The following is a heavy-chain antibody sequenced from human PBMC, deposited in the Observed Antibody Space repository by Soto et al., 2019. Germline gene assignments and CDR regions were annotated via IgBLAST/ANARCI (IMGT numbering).Heavy chain of an antibody. J-gene: IGHJ6*02. Sequence: GASVKVSCKASGYTFTGYYMHWVRQAPGQGLEWMGWINPNSGGTNYAQKFQGRVTMTRDTSISTAYMELSRLRSDDTAVYYCARSIVVVPAARDAVRGQGTTVTVSS. D-gene: IGHD2-2*01. V-gene: IGHV1-2*02. CDR1: GYTFTGYY. CDR2: INPNSGGT. CDR3: ARSIVVVPAARDAV.